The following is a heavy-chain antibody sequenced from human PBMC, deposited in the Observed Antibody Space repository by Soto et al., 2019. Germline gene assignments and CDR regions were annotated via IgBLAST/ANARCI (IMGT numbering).Heavy chain of an antibody. J-gene: IGHJ3*02. CDR3: AREISGAYDFSSVHAFDI. Sequence: GASVKVSCKASGGTFSSYAISWVRQAPGQGLEWMGGIIPIFGTANYAQKFQGRVTITADESTSTAYMELSSLRSEDTAVYYCAREISGAYDFSSVHAFDIWGQGTMVTVSS. CDR1: GGTFSSYA. CDR2: IIPIFGTA. D-gene: IGHD3-3*01. V-gene: IGHV1-69*13.